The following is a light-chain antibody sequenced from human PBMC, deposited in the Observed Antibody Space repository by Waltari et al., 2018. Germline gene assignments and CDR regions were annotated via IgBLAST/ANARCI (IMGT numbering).Light chain of an antibody. J-gene: IGKJ4*01. Sequence: IQLTQSPSSLSASVGDRVTITCRASQGIRSYLAWYQQKPEKAPKLLIYAGSTLQSGVPSRFSGSGSGTDFTLTISSLQPEDFATYYCQQVNNYPLTFGGGTKVEIK. CDR3: QQVNNYPLT. V-gene: IGKV1-9*01. CDR2: AGS. CDR1: QGIRSY.